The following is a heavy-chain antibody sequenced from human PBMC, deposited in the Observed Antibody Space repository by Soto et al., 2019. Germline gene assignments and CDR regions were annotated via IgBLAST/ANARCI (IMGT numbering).Heavy chain of an antibody. CDR3: ARVDSSGCSEY. Sequence: GESLKISCKGSGYSFPIYWIGWVRQTPGNGLECMGFIYPGDSDTTYSPSFQGQVTISADKSTSTAFLQWTSLKASDTGMYYCARVDSSGCSEYWGQGTQVTVSS. V-gene: IGHV5-51*01. CDR2: IYPGDSDT. CDR1: GYSFPIYW. J-gene: IGHJ4*02. D-gene: IGHD6-19*01.